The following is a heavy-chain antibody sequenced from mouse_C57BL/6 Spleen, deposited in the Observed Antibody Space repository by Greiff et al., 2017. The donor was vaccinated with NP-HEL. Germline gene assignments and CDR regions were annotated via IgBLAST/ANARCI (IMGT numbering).Heavy chain of an antibody. V-gene: IGHV1-52*01. CDR3: ARGDYGYFDY. J-gene: IGHJ2*01. D-gene: IGHD2-4*01. Sequence: VQLQQPGAELVRPGSSVKLSCKASGYTFTSYWMHWVKQRPIQGLEWIGNIDPSDSDTHYNQKFKDKATLTVDKSSSTAYMQLSSLTSEDSAVYYCARGDYGYFDYWGKGTTLTVSS. CDR2: IDPSDSDT. CDR1: GYTFTSYW.